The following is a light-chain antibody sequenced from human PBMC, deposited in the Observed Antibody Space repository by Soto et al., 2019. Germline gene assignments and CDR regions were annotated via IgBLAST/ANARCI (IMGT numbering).Light chain of an antibody. CDR3: QQFSSYTLT. CDR2: DAS. J-gene: IGKJ4*01. V-gene: IGKV3-11*01. Sequence: EIVLTQSSATLSLSPWERATLSCMAIQSVSSYLSWYQQKHGRAARPLLYDASSRATGIPERLSGGASGTDLTPTSSRMANEDFEVEECQQFSSYTLTFGGGTQVDI. CDR1: QSVSSY.